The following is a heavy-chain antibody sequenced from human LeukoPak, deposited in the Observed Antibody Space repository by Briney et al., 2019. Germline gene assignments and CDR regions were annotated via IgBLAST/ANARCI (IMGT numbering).Heavy chain of an antibody. CDR2: ISSTGTYI. D-gene: IGHD2-2*01. J-gene: IGHJ5*02. V-gene: IGHV3-21*01. CDR3: ARDPSVVPAAVNWFDP. CDR1: GFTFSSYS. Sequence: GGSLRLSCAASGFTFSSYSMTWVRQAPGKGLEWVSSISSTGTYIYYADSVKGRFTISRDNAKNSLYLQMNSLRAEDTAVCYCARDPSVVPAAVNWFDPWGQGTLVTVSS.